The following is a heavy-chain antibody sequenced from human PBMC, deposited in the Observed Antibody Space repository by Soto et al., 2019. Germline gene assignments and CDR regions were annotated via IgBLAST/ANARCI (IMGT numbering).Heavy chain of an antibody. Sequence: TPSLTCTVSGCSLTCGGYHWSWIRQHPGKGLEWIGYIFYSGRTYNNPSLESRVTMSVDTSKSQLSLTLSSVSAADTAVYYCARGPSGDKVDPWGQGTLVTVSS. V-gene: IGHV4-30-4*08. CDR3: ARGPSGDKVDP. CDR1: GCSLTCGGYH. J-gene: IGHJ5*02. D-gene: IGHD7-27*01. CDR2: IFYSGRT.